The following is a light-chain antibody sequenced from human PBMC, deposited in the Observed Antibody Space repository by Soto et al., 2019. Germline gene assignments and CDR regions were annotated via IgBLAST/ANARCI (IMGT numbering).Light chain of an antibody. Sequence: EIVLTQSPVTLSVSPGEGATLTCRVSQSISRNLAWYQQIPGQAPRLLIYGASARDTGIPDRLSGSGSGTDFTLTISRLEPEDFEVYYCQQYGSSPRTFGQGTKVDIK. J-gene: IGKJ1*01. V-gene: IGKV3-20*01. CDR1: QSISRN. CDR3: QQYGSSPRT. CDR2: GAS.